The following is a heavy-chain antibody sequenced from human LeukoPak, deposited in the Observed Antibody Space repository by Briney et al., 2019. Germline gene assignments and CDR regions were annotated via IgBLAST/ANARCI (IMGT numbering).Heavy chain of an antibody. CDR1: GFTFSSDW. V-gene: IGHV3-7*01. D-gene: IGHD3-3*01. CDR2: IKQDGGEK. Sequence: GGSLRLSCAASGFTFSSDWMAWVRQAPGKGLEWVANIKQDGGEKFYLDSVKGRFTISRDNSRNSLYLQMNSLRAEDAAVYYCARVSAEWLLSYWGQGTLVTVSS. J-gene: IGHJ4*02. CDR3: ARVSAEWLLSY.